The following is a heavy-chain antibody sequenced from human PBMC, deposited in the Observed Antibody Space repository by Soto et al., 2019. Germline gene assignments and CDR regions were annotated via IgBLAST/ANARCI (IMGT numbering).Heavy chain of an antibody. CDR3: ARDRVTGYYDRVDMDV. CDR2: IYTSGST. J-gene: IGHJ6*02. Sequence: SETLSLTCTVSGGSISSYYWSWIRQPAGKGLEWSGRIYTSGSTNYNPSLKSRVTMSVDTSKNQFSLKLSSVTAADTAVYYCARDRVTGYYDRVDMDVWGQGTTVTVYS. D-gene: IGHD3-9*01. V-gene: IGHV4-4*07. CDR1: GGSISSYY.